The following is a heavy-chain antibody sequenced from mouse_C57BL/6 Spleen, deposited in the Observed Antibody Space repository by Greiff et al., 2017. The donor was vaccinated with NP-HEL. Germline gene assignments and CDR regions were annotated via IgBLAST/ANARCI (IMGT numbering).Heavy chain of an antibody. CDR3: ARRRDYYGSSFFDY. V-gene: IGHV1-18*01. CDR2: INPNNGGT. CDR1: GYTFTDYN. J-gene: IGHJ2*01. D-gene: IGHD1-1*01. Sequence: EVMLQQSGPELVKPGASVKIPCKASGYTFTDYNMDWVKQSHGKSLEWIGDINPNNGGTIYNQKFKGKATLTVDKSSSTAYMELRSLTSEDTAVYYCARRRDYYGSSFFDYWGQGTTLTVSS.